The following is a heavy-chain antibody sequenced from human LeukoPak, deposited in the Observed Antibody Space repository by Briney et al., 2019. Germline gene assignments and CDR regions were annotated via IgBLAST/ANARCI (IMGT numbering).Heavy chain of an antibody. CDR1: GNYR. Sequence: GGSLRLSCAASGNYRMHWVRQAPGKGLVWVSHINSDGSWTSYADSVKGRFTISKDNAKNTVYLQTNSLRAEDTAVYYCVSFYETYWGRGTLVTVSS. D-gene: IGHD2/OR15-2a*01. CDR2: INSDGSWT. J-gene: IGHJ4*02. CDR3: VSFYETY. V-gene: IGHV3-74*01.